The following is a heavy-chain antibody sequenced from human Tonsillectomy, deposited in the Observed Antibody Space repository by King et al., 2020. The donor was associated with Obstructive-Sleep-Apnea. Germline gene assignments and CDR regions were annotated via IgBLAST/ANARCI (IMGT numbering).Heavy chain of an antibody. CDR3: ARSDVTGYGGVDI. CDR1: GYSISSSNW. Sequence: QLQESGPGLLKPSDTLSLTCAVSGYSISSSNWWGWIRQPPGKGLEWSGYIYYSGTTYYNPSLRSRVTLSVDTSKNQFSLKLLSVTAVDTAVYYCARSDVTGYGGVDIWGQGTMVTVSS. CDR2: IYYSGTT. V-gene: IGHV4-28*01. D-gene: IGHD5-12*01. J-gene: IGHJ3*02.